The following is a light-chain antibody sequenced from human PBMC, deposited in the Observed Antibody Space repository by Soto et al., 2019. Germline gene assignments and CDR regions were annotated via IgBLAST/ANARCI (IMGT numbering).Light chain of an antibody. V-gene: IGKV4-1*01. Sequence: DIVMTQSPDSLAVSLGERATINCKSSQSVLYSSNNKNYLAWYQQKPGQPPKLLIYWASSRESGVPDRFSGSGSGTDITLTISSLQAEDVAVYYCQQYYSTPPTFGQGTKLDIK. CDR2: WAS. J-gene: IGKJ2*01. CDR3: QQYYSTPPT. CDR1: QSVLYSSNNKNY.